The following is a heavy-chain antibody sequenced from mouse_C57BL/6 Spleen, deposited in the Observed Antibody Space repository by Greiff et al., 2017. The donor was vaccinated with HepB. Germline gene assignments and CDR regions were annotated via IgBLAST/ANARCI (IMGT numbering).Heavy chain of an antibody. CDR3: ARSDDYAYAMDY. Sequence: EVMLVESGGGLVKPGGSLKLSCAASGFTFSDYGMHWVRQAPEKGLEWVAYISSGSSTIYYADTVKGRFTISRDNAKNTLFLQMTSLRSEDTAMYYCARSDDYAYAMDYWGQGTSVTVSS. CDR2: ISSGSSTI. V-gene: IGHV5-17*01. D-gene: IGHD2-4*01. CDR1: GFTFSDYG. J-gene: IGHJ4*01.